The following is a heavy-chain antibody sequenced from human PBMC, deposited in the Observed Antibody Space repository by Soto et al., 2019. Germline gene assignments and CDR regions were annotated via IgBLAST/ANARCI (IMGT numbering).Heavy chain of an antibody. J-gene: IGHJ4*02. D-gene: IGHD5-18*01. CDR3: AKYYMVTRSPFDY. V-gene: IGHV3-23*01. Sequence: GGFLRLSCAASGFTFSSYAMSWVRQAPGKGLEWVSSITSTGDRAYYADSVKGRFTVSRDNSKNTLYLQMNSLRAEDTAVYYCAKYYMVTRSPFDYWGQGTLVTVSS. CDR1: GFTFSSYA. CDR2: ITSTGDRA.